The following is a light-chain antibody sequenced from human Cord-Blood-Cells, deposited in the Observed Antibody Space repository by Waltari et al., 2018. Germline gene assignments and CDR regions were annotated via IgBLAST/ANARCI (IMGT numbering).Light chain of an antibody. J-gene: IGKJ1*01. Sequence: DIQMTQSPSSLSASVGDRVTITCRASEGISSYLAWYQQNPGKVPKLLIYAASTLQSGVPSRFSGSGSGTDCTLTISSLQPEDVATYYCQKYNSATWPCGQGTKVEIK. CDR1: EGISSY. CDR3: QKYNSATWP. CDR2: AAS. V-gene: IGKV1-27*01.